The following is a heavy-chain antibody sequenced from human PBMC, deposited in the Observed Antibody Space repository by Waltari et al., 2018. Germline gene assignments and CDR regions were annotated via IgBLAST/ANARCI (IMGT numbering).Heavy chain of an antibody. V-gene: IGHV3-74*01. D-gene: IGHD6-25*01. CDR2: INDDGSRT. CDR3: GRAFNGETSAEQYFDY. CDR1: GFTFSSHL. J-gene: IGHJ4*02. Sequence: EVQMVESGGGLVQPGGSLRLSCAASGFTFSSHLMHWVRQGPGKGRVGGARINDDGSRTAYADSVKGRVTISRDNAKNILYLEMSSLTAEDTAVYYCGRAFNGETSAEQYFDYWGQGTRVTVSS.